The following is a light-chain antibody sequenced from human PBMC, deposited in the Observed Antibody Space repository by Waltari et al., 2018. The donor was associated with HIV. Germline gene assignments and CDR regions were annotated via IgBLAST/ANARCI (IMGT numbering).Light chain of an antibody. CDR2: EVS. J-gene: IGLJ2*01. CDR3: SSYTSSNTLV. V-gene: IGLV2-14*01. CDR1: NTDVGGYNY. Sequence: QSALTQPASVSGSPGQSITISSPGSNTDVGGYNYVSWYQQHPGKAPKLIIYEVSNRPSWVSNRFSGSKSGNTASLTISGLQTEDEADYYCSSYTSSNTLVFGGGTKLTVL.